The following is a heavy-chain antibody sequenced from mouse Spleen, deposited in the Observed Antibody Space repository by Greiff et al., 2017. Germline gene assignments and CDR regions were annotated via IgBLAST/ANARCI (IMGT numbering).Heavy chain of an antibody. CDR3: ARLKGYYDYDVGAMDY. V-gene: IGHV1-62-2*01. CDR2: FYPGSGSI. CDR1: GYTFTEYT. Sequence: QVQLKQSGAELVKPGASVKLSCKASGYTFTEYTIHWVKQRSGQGLEWIGWFYPGSGSIKYNEKFKDKATLTADKSSSTVYMELSRLTSEDSAVYFCARLKGYYDYDVGAMDYWGQGTSVTVSS. J-gene: IGHJ4*01. D-gene: IGHD2-4*01.